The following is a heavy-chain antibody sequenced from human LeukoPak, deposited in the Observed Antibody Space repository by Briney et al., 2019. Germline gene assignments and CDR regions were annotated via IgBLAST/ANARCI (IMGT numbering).Heavy chain of an antibody. V-gene: IGHV3-48*02. CDR3: AREYSSSSGSVSDY. CDR2: ISSSRNTI. J-gene: IGHJ4*02. Sequence: GGSLRLSCAASGFSFSSYSMNWVRQAPGKGLEWVSHISSSRNTIYYADSVKGRFTISRDNAKNSLYLQMNSLRDEDTAVYYCAREYSSSSGSVSDYWGQGTLVTVSS. CDR1: GFSFSSYS. D-gene: IGHD6-6*01.